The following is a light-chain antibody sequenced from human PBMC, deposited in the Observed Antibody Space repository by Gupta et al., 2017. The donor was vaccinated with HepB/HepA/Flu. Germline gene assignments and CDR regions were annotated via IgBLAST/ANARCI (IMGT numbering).Light chain of an antibody. CDR3: QHYYSTPCS. J-gene: IGKJ2*04. Sequence: ILMSQSPDPLSLSLGERASLNFNSTQSVLYSCNSKNYLAWYQQQPAPPPKLLIYWASTRESRVPDRCSGSGSETNFTLTSSNLQADDVAYYYCQHYYSTPCSFGQGTKLEIK. CDR1: QSVLYSCNSKNY. CDR2: WAS. V-gene: IGKV4-1*01.